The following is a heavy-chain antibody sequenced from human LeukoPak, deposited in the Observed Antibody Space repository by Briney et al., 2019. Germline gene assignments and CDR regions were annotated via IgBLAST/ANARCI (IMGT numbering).Heavy chain of an antibody. CDR2: ISGRGGST. Sequence: PGGSLRLSCAASGFTFSSYAMSWVRQAPGKGLEWVSAISGRGGSTYYADSVKGRFTISRDNSKNTLYLQMNSLRAEDTAVYYCASARGYYCDSSGRPFDYWGQGTLVTVSS. CDR3: ASARGYYCDSSGRPFDY. J-gene: IGHJ4*02. CDR1: GFTFSSYA. D-gene: IGHD3-22*01. V-gene: IGHV3-23*01.